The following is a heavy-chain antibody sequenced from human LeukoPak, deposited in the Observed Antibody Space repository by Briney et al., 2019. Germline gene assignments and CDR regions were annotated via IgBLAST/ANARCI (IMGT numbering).Heavy chain of an antibody. CDR3: ARASTVMFRGPYFNWFDP. CDR2: INPNSGGT. CDR1: GYTFTGYY. D-gene: IGHD3-10*01. V-gene: IGHV1-2*02. J-gene: IGHJ5*02. Sequence: ASVKVSCKASGYTFTGYYMHWVRQAPGQGLEWMGWINPNSGGTNYAQKLQGRVTMTTDTSTSTAYMERRSLRSDDTAVYYCARASTVMFRGPYFNWFDPWGQGTLVTVSS.